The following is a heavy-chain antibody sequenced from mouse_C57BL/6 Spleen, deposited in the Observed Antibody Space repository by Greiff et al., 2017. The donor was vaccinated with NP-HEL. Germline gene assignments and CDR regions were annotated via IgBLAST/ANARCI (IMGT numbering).Heavy chain of an antibody. CDR3: ARSFITTVVATFDY. CDR2: IDPSDSYT. D-gene: IGHD1-1*01. CDR1: GYTFTSYW. Sequence: QVQPQQPGAELVKPGASVKLSCKASGYTFTSYWMQWVKQRPGQGLEWIGEIDPSDSYTNYNQKFKGKATLTVDTSSSTAYMQLSSLTSEDSAVYYCARSFITTVVATFDYWGQGTTLTVSS. J-gene: IGHJ2*01. V-gene: IGHV1-50*01.